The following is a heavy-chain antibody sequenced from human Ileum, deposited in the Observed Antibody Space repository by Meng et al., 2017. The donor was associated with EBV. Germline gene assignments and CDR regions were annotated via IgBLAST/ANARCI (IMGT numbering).Heavy chain of an antibody. Sequence: QVQLRRSGPCLCRPSGTLSPPCTVSGGSLISGNFYWGWVRQPPGKGLEWIAYVFYTGSTTYSPSLKTRVNLSVDTSKNQFSLKLSSVTAADTAVYYCARVLVSPMIAVTTPGIFDYWGQGSLVTVSS. CDR3: ARVLVSPMIAVTTPGIFDY. CDR2: VFYTGST. J-gene: IGHJ4*02. V-gene: IGHV4-61*01. D-gene: IGHD2-21*01. CDR1: GGSLISGNFY.